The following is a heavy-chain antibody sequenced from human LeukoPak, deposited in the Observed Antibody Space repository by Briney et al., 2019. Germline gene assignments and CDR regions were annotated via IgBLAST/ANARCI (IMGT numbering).Heavy chain of an antibody. CDR2: ISSSSSTI. Sequence: GGSLRLSCAASGFTFSSYAMSWVRQAPGKGLEWVSYISSSSSTIYYADSVRGRFTISRDNAKNSLYLQMNSLRAEDTAVYYCARGNYYGSVYADVWGKGTTVTVSS. V-gene: IGHV3-48*01. CDR3: ARGNYYGSVYADV. CDR1: GFTFSSYA. D-gene: IGHD3-10*01. J-gene: IGHJ6*04.